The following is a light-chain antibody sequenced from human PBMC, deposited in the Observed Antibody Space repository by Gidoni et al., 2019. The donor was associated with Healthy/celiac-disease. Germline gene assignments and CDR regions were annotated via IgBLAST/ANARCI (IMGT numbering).Light chain of an antibody. CDR3: NSRDSSGNHLV. CDR2: GKN. CDR1: SLRSYY. J-gene: IGLJ2*01. V-gene: IGLV3-19*01. Sequence: SSELTQDPAVSVALGQTVRITCQGESLRSYYESWYQQKPGQAPVLVIYGKNNRPPGIPDRFSGSSSGNTASLTITGAQAEDEADYYCNSRDSSGNHLVFGGGTKLTVL.